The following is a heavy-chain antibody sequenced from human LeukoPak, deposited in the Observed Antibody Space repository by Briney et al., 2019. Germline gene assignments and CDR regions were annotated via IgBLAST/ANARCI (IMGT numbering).Heavy chain of an antibody. CDR2: IYHSGST. V-gene: IGHV4-39*07. CDR1: GGSISSSSYY. J-gene: IGHJ5*02. CDR3: AREWVRVRGKNWFDP. D-gene: IGHD3-10*01. Sequence: SETLSLTCTVSGGSISSSSYYWGWIRQPPGKGLEWIGSIYHSGSTYYNPSLKSRVTISVDTSKNQFSLKLSSVTAADTAVYYCAREWVRVRGKNWFDPWGQGTLVTVSS.